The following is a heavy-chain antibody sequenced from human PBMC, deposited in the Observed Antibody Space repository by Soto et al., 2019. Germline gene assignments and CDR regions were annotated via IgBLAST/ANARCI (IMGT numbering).Heavy chain of an antibody. Sequence: EVQLLESGGGLVQPGGSLRLSCAVSGFSFSTYAMSWVRQAPGKRLEWVSGISAGGGNTYYADSVRGRFTISRDNSKDTLYLQITSLRAEDTAFYYCAKHAEYQLVSWFDPWGQGTLVTVSS. CDR3: AKHAEYQLVSWFDP. J-gene: IGHJ5*02. CDR2: ISAGGGNT. CDR1: GFSFSTYA. D-gene: IGHD2-2*01. V-gene: IGHV3-23*01.